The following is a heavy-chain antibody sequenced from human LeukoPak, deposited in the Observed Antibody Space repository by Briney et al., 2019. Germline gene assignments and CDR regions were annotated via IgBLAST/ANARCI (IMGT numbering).Heavy chain of an antibody. V-gene: IGHV1-18*01. CDR2: ISCYNGDT. CDR3: MRDPTNTSGRYAYFDY. CDR1: GYTFTHHG. Sequence: ASVKVSCKASGYTFTHHGISWVRQAPGQGLEWMGWISCYNGDTNYAQKFQGRVTTSTDTSTTTAYMELTGLRSDDTAVYYCMRDPTNTSGRYAYFDYWGQGTLVTVSS. D-gene: IGHD6-19*01. J-gene: IGHJ4*02.